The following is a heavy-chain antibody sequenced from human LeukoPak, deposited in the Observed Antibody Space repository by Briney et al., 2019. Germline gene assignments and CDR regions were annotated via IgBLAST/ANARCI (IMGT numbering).Heavy chain of an antibody. CDR1: GFTFSSYA. CDR2: IYYSGST. V-gene: IGHV4-59*01. J-gene: IGHJ3*02. CDR3: ARERVNLLYAFDI. D-gene: IGHD3-16*01. Sequence: GSLRLSCAASGFTFSSYAMSWVRQAPGKGLEWIGYIYYSGSTNYNPSLKSRVTISVDTSKNQFSLKLSSVTAADTAVYYCARERVNLLYAFDIWGQGTMVTVSS.